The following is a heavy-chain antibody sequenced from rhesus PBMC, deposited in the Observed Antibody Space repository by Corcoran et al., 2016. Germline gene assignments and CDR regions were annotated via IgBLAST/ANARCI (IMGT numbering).Heavy chain of an antibody. CDR2: IYSNSEST. D-gene: IGHD6-19*01. CDR1: GGSSSSGYYY. J-gene: IGHJ4*01. CDR3: ARDLRSPFDY. V-gene: IGHV4S12*01. Sequence: QVQLQESGPGVVKPSETLSLTCAVSGGSSSSGYYYWSWIRQLPGKGLGWIGGIYSNSESTNYNPSLKGRVTISKDTSKNQFSLKLSSVTATDTAVYYCARDLRSPFDYWGQGVLVTVSS.